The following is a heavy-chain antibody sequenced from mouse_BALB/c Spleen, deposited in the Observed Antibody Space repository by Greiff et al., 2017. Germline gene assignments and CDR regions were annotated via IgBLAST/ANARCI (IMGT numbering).Heavy chain of an antibody. V-gene: IGHV5-17*02. J-gene: IGHJ3*01. Sequence: EVHLVESGGGLVQPGGSRKLSCAASGFTFSSFGMHWVRQAPEKGLEWVAYISSGSSTIYYADTVKGRFTISRDNPKNTLFLQMTSLRSEDTAMYYCASTYDYDGAWFAYWGQGTLVTVSA. CDR2: ISSGSSTI. D-gene: IGHD2-4*01. CDR1: GFTFSSFG. CDR3: ASTYDYDGAWFAY.